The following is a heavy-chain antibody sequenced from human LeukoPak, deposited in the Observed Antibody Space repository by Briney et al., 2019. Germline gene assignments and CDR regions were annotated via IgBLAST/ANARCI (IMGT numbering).Heavy chain of an antibody. J-gene: IGHJ4*02. CDR2: IKSKTDGGTT. Sequence: AGGSLRLSCAASGFTFSNAWMSWVRQAPGKGLEWVGRIKSKTDGGTTEYAAPVKGRLTISRDDSGNTLYLQMNSLKTEDTAVYYCTTVNSGSYYSDYWGQGTLVTVSS. CDR3: TTVNSGSYYSDY. V-gene: IGHV3-15*01. CDR1: GFTFSNAW. D-gene: IGHD1-26*01.